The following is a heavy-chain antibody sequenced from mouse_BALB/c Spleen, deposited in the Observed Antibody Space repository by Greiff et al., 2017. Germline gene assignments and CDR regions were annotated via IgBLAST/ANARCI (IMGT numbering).Heavy chain of an antibody. Sequence: EVQLQQSGPGLVKPGASVKVSCKASGYSFTDYNMYWVKQSPGKSLEWIGYIDRYKGGTSYNQKFKGKATLTVDKSSSTAFMHLNSLTSEDSAVYYCGYYAWLAYWGQGTLVTVSA. CDR2: IDRYKGGT. CDR3: GYYAWLAY. D-gene: IGHD2-1*01. V-gene: IGHV1S135*01. CDR1: GYSFTDYN. J-gene: IGHJ3*01.